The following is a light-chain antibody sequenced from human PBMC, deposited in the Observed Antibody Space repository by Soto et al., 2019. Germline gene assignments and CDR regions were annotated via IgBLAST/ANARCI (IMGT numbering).Light chain of an antibody. J-gene: IGLJ1*01. Sequence: QSVLTQPASVSGSPGQSITISCTGTSSDVGAHKYVSWYQQHPGQAPKLMIYEVSNRPSGVSNRFSGSKSGNTASLTLSGLQAEDEADYYCSSYTTSTTAVFGTGTKVTVL. CDR1: SSDVGAHKY. CDR3: SSYTTSTTAV. CDR2: EVS. V-gene: IGLV2-14*01.